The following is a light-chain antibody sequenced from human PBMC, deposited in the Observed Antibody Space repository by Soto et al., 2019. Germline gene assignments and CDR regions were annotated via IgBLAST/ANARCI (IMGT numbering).Light chain of an antibody. CDR3: QSYDSSLSGWV. CDR1: SSNIGAAYD. Sequence: QPVLTQPPSVSGAPGQKVTISCTRSSSNIGAAYDVHWYQHLPGTAPKLLIYGNNNRPSGVPGRFSGSKSGTSASLAITGLQAEDEADYYCQSYDSSLSGWVFGGGTKLTVL. V-gene: IGLV1-40*01. J-gene: IGLJ3*02. CDR2: GNN.